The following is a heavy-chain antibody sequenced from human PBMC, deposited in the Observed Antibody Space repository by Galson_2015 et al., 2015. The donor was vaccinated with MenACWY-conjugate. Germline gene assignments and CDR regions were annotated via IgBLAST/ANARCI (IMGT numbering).Heavy chain of an antibody. V-gene: IGHV3-53*01. CDR2: IYSGGST. Sequence: SLRLSYAASGFTVGTNCMSWVRQAPGKGLDWVSVIYSGGSTYYADSVKGRFTISRDNSKDTLSLQMNNLRAEDTAVYYCARGYINTSYFRAYYYYMDVWGKGTTVTVSS. CDR1: GFTVGTNC. D-gene: IGHD5-12*01. J-gene: IGHJ6*03. CDR3: ARGYINTSYFRAYYYYMDV.